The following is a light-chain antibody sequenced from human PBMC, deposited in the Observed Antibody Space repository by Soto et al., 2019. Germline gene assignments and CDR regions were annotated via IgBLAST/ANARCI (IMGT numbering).Light chain of an antibody. Sequence: IVLTQSPGTLSLSPGERATLSCRASQSVSSSYLFWYQQRPGQPPRLLIYGTSTRAAGISDRFSGSGSGTDFTLTIYRLEPGDSAVYYCQQYGTSALTFGGGTKV. CDR1: QSVSSSY. CDR2: GTS. J-gene: IGKJ4*01. V-gene: IGKV3-20*01. CDR3: QQYGTSALT.